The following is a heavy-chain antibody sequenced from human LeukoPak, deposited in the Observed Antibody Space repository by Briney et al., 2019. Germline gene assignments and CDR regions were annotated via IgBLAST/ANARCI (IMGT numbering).Heavy chain of an antibody. V-gene: IGHV3-73*01. D-gene: IGHD3-10*01. CDR2: IRSTANGYAT. CDR3: TGNYYGSGSYADFDY. CDR1: GFTFSGSA. J-gene: IGHJ4*02. Sequence: GGSLRLSCAASGFTFSGSALYWARQASGKGLEWVGRIRSTANGYATAYAASVKGRFTISRDDSKNTAYLQMDSLKTEDTAVYYCTGNYYGSGSYADFDYWGQGTLVTVSS.